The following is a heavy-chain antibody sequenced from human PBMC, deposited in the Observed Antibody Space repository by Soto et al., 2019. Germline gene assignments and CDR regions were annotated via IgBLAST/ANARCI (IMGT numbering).Heavy chain of an antibody. CDR1: GYTFTSYY. CDR3: GRGSLITMIVNY. V-gene: IGHV1-46*01. CDR2: INPSGGSS. D-gene: IGHD3-22*01. Sequence: ASVKVSCKASGYTFTSYYVHWVRQAPGQGLEWMGIINPSGGSSRYAQKFQGRVTMTRDTSTNTVSMELNSLRSEATAVYYCGRGSLITMIVNYWGQGTLVTVSS. J-gene: IGHJ4*02.